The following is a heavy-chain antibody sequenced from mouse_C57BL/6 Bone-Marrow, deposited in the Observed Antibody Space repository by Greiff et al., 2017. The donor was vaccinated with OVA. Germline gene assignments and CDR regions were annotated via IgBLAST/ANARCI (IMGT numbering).Heavy chain of an antibody. D-gene: IGHD1-1*01. CDR1: GFTFSDFY. CDR3: ARDGDGSSGDYAMDY. V-gene: IGHV7-1*01. Sequence: EVQRVESGGGLVQSGRSLRLSCATSGFTFSDFYMEWVRQAPGKGLEWIAASRNKANDYTTAYSASVKGRFIVSRDTSQSILYLQMNALRAEDTAIYYCARDGDGSSGDYAMDYWGQGTSVTVSS. CDR2: SRNKANDYTT. J-gene: IGHJ4*01.